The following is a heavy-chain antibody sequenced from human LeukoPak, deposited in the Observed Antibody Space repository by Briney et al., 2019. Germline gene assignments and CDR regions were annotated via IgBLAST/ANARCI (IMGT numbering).Heavy chain of an antibody. CDR2: IKQDGIEK. CDR1: GFTFSNYW. V-gene: IGHV3-7*01. D-gene: IGHD3-22*01. CDR3: ATCSSGYYCDHFQT. Sequence: GGSLRLSCTASGFTFSNYWMTWIRQAPGKGLEWVANIKQDGIEKYYVDSVEGRFTVSRDNSKNSLFLQIESLGAADTAVYYCATCSSGYYCDHFQTWGQGSLVTVSS. J-gene: IGHJ1*01.